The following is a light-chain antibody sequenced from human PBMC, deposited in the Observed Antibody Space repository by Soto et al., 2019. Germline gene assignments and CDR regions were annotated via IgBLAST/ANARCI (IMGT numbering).Light chain of an antibody. CDR3: QQYADLPYT. V-gene: IGKV3-20*01. CDR1: QTLTTRF. J-gene: IGKJ2*01. Sequence: EIVLTQSPGTLSLSPGERATLSCMASQTLTTRFLAWYQQKPGQAPRLLIYGASSRATGIPDRFSGSGSGTECTLTISRLEPEDFAVYSCQQYADLPYTFGQGTTLEIK. CDR2: GAS.